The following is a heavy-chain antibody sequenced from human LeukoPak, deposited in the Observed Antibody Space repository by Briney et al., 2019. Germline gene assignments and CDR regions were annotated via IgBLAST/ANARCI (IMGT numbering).Heavy chain of an antibody. Sequence: TGGSLRLSCAASGFTFSSYSMNWVRQAPGKGLEWVSSISSSSSYIYYADSVKGRFTISRDNAKNSLYLQMNSRRAEDTAVYYCARDSSHCSGGSCYDYWGQGTLVTVSS. J-gene: IGHJ4*02. CDR1: GFTFSSYS. CDR3: ARDSSHCSGGSCYDY. CDR2: ISSSSSYI. V-gene: IGHV3-21*01. D-gene: IGHD2-15*01.